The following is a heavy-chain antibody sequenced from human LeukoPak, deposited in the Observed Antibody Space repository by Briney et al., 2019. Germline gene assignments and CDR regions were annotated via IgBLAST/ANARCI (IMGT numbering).Heavy chain of an antibody. J-gene: IGHJ4*02. Sequence: GRSLRLSCAASGFTFDDYAMHWVRQAPGKGLGWVSGISWNSGSIGYADSVKGRFTISRDNAKNSLYLQMNSLRAEDTALYYCAKAYSSGWENYFDYWGQGTLVTVSS. CDR3: AKAYSSGWENYFDY. CDR2: ISWNSGSI. D-gene: IGHD6-19*01. CDR1: GFTFDDYA. V-gene: IGHV3-9*01.